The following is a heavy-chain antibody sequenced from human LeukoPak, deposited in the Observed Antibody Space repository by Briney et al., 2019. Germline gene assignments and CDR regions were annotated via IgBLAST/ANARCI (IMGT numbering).Heavy chain of an antibody. V-gene: IGHV4-4*02. CDR3: ARGPYYYGSGSSDI. CDR2: IYHSGST. D-gene: IGHD3-10*01. J-gene: IGHJ3*02. Sequence: SETLSLTCAVSGGSISSSNWWSWVRQPPGKGLEWIGEIYHSGSTNYNPSLKSRVTISVDTSKNQFSLKLSSVTAADTAVYYCARGPYYYGSGSSDIWGQGTMVTVSS. CDR1: GGSISSSNW.